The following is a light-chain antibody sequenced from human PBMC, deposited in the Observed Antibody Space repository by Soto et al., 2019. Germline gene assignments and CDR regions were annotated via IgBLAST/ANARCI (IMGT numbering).Light chain of an antibody. CDR2: KAS. CDR3: QHYNRYSEE. CDR1: QTISSW. J-gene: IGKJ1*01. V-gene: IGKV1-5*03. Sequence: IQITQFNDRMSAAVGERVNISCRSSQTISSWLAWYQQKPGKAPKLMIYKASTLKSGVPSRFSGSGSGPDLTFAFGSLQPDDLATYSCQHYNRYSEEIGQGTKV.